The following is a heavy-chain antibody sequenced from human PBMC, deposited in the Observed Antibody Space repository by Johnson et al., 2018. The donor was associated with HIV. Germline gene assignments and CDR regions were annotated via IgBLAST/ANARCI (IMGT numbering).Heavy chain of an antibody. CDR3: ANSLLLDAFNI. D-gene: IGHD2-15*01. CDR1: GFTFSSYA. V-gene: IGHV3-30-3*01. J-gene: IGHJ3*02. Sequence: MQLVESGGGLVKPGESLRLSCAASGFTFSSYAMHWVRQAPGKGLEWVAVISYDGSNKYYADSVKGRFTISRDNSKNTLYLQMNSLRDEDTAVYYCANSLLLDAFNIWGQGTMVTVSS. CDR2: ISYDGSNK.